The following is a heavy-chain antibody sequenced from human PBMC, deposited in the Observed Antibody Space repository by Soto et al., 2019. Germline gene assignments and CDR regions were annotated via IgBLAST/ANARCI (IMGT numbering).Heavy chain of an antibody. J-gene: IGHJ6*03. Sequence: EVQLVESGGGLVKPGGSLRLSCAASGFTFSSYSMNWVRQAPGNGMEWVSSINYKSHIDYADSVKGRFTISRDNAKNSLYLQMNSLRAEDTAVYFCARDLTYVGYYYYMDVWGIWNKVTVYS. CDR1: GFTFSSYS. V-gene: IGHV3-21*01. CDR3: ARDLTYVGYYYYMDV. CDR2: INYKSHI. D-gene: IGHD3-16*01.